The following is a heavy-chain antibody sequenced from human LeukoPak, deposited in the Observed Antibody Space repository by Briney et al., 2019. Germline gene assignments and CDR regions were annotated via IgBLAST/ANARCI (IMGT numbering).Heavy chain of an antibody. J-gene: IGHJ4*02. CDR3: ARDEDDYGDYGGYDY. D-gene: IGHD4-17*01. CDR1: GFTFSSYW. Sequence: PGGSLRLSCAASGFTFSSYWMSWVRQAPGKGLEWVANIKQDGSEKYYMDSVKGRFTISRDNAKNSLYLQMNSLRAEDTAVYYCARDEDDYGDYGGYDYWGQGTLVTVSS. CDR2: IKQDGSEK. V-gene: IGHV3-7*01.